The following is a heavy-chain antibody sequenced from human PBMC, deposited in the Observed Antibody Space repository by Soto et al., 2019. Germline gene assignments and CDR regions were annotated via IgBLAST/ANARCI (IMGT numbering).Heavy chain of an antibody. Sequence: QVQLVQSGGEVKKPGASVKVSCKASGYTFTIYGINWVRQAPGQGLEWMGWISPDNGNTNYAQKRQGSVTMTTDTSTSTAYMELRSLRSDDTAVYYCARALGYSGYAGMDVWGQGTTVTVSS. CDR3: ARALGYSGYAGMDV. CDR2: ISPDNGNT. J-gene: IGHJ6*02. CDR1: GYTFTIYG. V-gene: IGHV1-18*01. D-gene: IGHD5-12*01.